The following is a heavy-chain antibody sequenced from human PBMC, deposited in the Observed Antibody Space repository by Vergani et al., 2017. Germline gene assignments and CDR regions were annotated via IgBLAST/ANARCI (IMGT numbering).Heavy chain of an antibody. V-gene: IGHV4-39*01. J-gene: IGHJ4*02. CDR3: ARTESFILRYFHWAL. D-gene: IGHD3-9*01. Sequence: QLHLQESGPGLVQPSETLSLTCTVSGGSITSSSYYWGWIRQPPGKGLEWIGNIYHSGGAYYNPSLKGRGTISVDTYKNQFSLEVTSVTAADTAIYFCARTESFILRYFHWALWGQGTLVTVSS. CDR2: IYHSGGA. CDR1: GGSITSSSYY.